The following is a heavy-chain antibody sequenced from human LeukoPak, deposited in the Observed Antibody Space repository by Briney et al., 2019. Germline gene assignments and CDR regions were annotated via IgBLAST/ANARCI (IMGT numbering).Heavy chain of an antibody. Sequence: SETLSLTCTVSGGSISSSSYYWGWIRQPPGKGLEWIGSIYYSGSTYYNPSLKSRVTISVDTSKNQFSLNLRSVTAADTAMYYCARNVSALVRGARGNWFDPWGQGTLVTVSS. J-gene: IGHJ5*02. CDR2: IYYSGST. CDR1: GGSISSSSYY. D-gene: IGHD2-21*01. V-gene: IGHV4-39*07. CDR3: ARNVSALVRGARGNWFDP.